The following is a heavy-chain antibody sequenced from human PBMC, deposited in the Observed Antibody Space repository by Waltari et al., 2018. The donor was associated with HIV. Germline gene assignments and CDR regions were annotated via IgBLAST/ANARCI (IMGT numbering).Heavy chain of an antibody. Sequence: QVQLQESGPGLVKPSETLSLTCAVSGYSISSGYYWGWIRQPPGKGLEWIGSIYHSGSTYYNPSLKSRGTISVDTSKNQFSLKLSSVTAADTAVYYCARDPITMVRGVIITWGQGTMVTVSS. CDR3: ARDPITMVRGVIIT. V-gene: IGHV4-38-2*02. CDR1: GYSISSGYY. D-gene: IGHD3-10*01. J-gene: IGHJ3*01. CDR2: IYHSGST.